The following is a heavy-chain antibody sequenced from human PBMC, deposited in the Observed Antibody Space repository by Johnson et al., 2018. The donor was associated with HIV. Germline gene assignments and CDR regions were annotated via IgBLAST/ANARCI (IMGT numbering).Heavy chain of an antibody. CDR2: ISWDGGRT. D-gene: IGHD1-26*01. CDR1: GFTVSSSY. V-gene: IGHV3-43D*03. CDR3: AKDPPGS. J-gene: IGHJ3*01. Sequence: VQLVESGGGLVQPGGSLRLSCVVSGFTVSSSYLTWVRQAPGKGLEWVSGISWDGGRTYYADSVKGRFTISRDNRKNSLYLQMNSLRPEDTALYYCAKDPPGSWGQGTMVTVSS.